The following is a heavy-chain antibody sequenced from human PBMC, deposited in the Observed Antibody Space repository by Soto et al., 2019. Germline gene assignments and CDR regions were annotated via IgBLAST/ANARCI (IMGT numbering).Heavy chain of an antibody. CDR2: IWYDGSNK. V-gene: IGHV3-33*01. J-gene: IGHJ4*02. D-gene: IGHD4-17*01. CDR3: ARADYGGNSVAEQPAYARASYDY. Sequence: GGSLRLSCAASGFTFSSYGMHWVRQAPGKGLEWVAVIWYDGSNKYYADSVKGRFTISRDNSKNTLYLQMNSLRAEDTAVYYCARADYGGNSVAEQPAYARASYDYWGQGTLVTVSS. CDR1: GFTFSSYG.